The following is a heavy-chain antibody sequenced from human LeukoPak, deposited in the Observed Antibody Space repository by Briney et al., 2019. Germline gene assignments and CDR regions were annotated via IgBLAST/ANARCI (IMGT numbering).Heavy chain of an antibody. D-gene: IGHD4-11*01. J-gene: IGHJ6*02. Sequence: SVKVSCKASGFTFTSSAMQWVRQARGQRLEWIGWIVVGSGNTNYAQKFQERVTITRDMSTSTAYMELSRLRSEDTAVYYCAAMGMTTVTTDYYYYGMDVWGQGTTVTVSS. CDR3: AAMGMTTVTTDYYYYGMDV. CDR2: IVVGSGNT. CDR1: GFTFTSSA. V-gene: IGHV1-58*02.